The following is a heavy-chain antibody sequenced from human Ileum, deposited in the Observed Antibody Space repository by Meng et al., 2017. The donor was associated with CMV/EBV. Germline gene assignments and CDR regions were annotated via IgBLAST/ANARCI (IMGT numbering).Heavy chain of an antibody. J-gene: IGHJ4*02. Sequence: QVQRVDAGGGVVQPGESLRLSCAASGLNFNNYGTHWVRQAPGKGLEWVAFVHYDGSEIYYADSVKGRFTISRDNSKNILYLQMNSLRGDDTAVHYCAKPKFAKEWRGLIDDWGQGTLVTVSS. D-gene: IGHD3-3*01. CDR1: GLNFNNYG. CDR3: AKPKFAKEWRGLIDD. CDR2: VHYDGSEI. V-gene: IGHV3-30*02.